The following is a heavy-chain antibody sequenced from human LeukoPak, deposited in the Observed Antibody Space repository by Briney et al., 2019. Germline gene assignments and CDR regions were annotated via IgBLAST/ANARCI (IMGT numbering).Heavy chain of an antibody. CDR3: AGGVWPRSNY. CDR2: IKQDGGVT. V-gene: IGHV3-7*01. CDR1: DFIFSSYW. D-gene: IGHD6-13*01. J-gene: IGHJ4*02. Sequence: GGSLRLSCVASDFIFSSYWMTWVRQAPGKGLEWVANIKQDGGVTYYVGSVKGRFTISRDNAQNSLYLQMNSLRAEDTAIYYCAGGVWPRSNYWGQGTLVTVSS.